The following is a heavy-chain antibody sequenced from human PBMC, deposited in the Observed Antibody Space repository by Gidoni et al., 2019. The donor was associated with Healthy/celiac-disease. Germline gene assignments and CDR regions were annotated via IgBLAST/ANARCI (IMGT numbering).Heavy chain of an antibody. J-gene: IGHJ6*02. Sequence: QVQLVESGGGVVQPGRSLRLSCAASGFTFSSYAMHWVRQAPGKGLEWVAVISYDGSNKYYADSVKGRFTISRDNSKNTLYLQMNSLRAEDTAVDYCARGTVLRFLEGRYYYYGMDVWGQGTTVTVSS. CDR3: ARGTVLRFLEGRYYYYGMDV. V-gene: IGHV3-30-3*01. D-gene: IGHD3-3*01. CDR1: GFTFSSYA. CDR2: ISYDGSNK.